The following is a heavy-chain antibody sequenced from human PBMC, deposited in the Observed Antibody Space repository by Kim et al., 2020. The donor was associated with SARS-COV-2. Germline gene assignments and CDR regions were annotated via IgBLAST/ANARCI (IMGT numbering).Heavy chain of an antibody. V-gene: IGHV1-3*01. Sequence: ASVKVSCKTSGHTFTEDSIHWVRQAPGQRLEWMGGIDCGNGDTIYSQKFQGRVTFTTDTSASTGYMELSSLTSEESAVYYCLGGYYFDYWGQGTLVTVFS. CDR3: LGGYYFDY. CDR1: GHTFTEDS. J-gene: IGHJ4*02. CDR2: IDCGNGDT. D-gene: IGHD2-15*01.